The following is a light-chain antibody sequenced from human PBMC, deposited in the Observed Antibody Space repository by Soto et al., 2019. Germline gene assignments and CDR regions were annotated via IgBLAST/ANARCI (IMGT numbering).Light chain of an antibody. V-gene: IGKV3D-7*01. CDR3: QQALT. Sequence: VLTQSPASLSLSPGGRAILSCRASQTVSRYYVAWYQKKHGQPPRLLIYGASTRATGVPDRFSGSGSGAYFTLTIRSLQPEDFGVYYCQQALTFGGGTTVE. J-gene: IGKJ4*01. CDR2: GAS. CDR1: QTVSRYY.